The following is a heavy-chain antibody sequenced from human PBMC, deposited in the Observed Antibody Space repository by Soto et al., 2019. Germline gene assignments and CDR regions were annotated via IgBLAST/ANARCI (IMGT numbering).Heavy chain of an antibody. Sequence: ASVKASCKASGYTFTGYYMHWVRQAPGQGLEWMGWINPNSGGTNYAQKFQGWVTMTRDTSISTAYMELSRLRSDDTAVYYCARVKSSSPAGGMDGCRRGNRFTICS. CDR3: ARVKSSSPAGGMDG. CDR1: GYTFTGYY. J-gene: IGHJ6*01. V-gene: IGHV1-2*04. CDR2: INPNSGGT. D-gene: IGHD6-6*01.